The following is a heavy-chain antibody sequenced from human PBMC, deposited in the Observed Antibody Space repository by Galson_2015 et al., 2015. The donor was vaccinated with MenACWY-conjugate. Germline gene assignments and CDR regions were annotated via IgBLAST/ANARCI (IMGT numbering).Heavy chain of an antibody. CDR1: GYTFTNYA. CDR2: INAGNGNT. J-gene: IGHJ4*02. CDR3: GRDVGP. V-gene: IGHV1-3*01. Sequence: SVKVSCKASGYTFTNYAMHWVRQAPGQRLEWMGWINAGNGNTKYYADSVRGRFTLSRDSSKNTLYLQMSSLRADDTAVYYCGRDVGPWGQGTLVTVSS.